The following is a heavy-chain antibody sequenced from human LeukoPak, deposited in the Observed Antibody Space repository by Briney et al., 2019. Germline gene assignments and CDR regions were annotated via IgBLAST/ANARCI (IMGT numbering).Heavy chain of an antibody. J-gene: IGHJ4*02. CDR2: INPNSGGT. CDR3: ARDGSYYGSGSYYKADY. D-gene: IGHD3-10*01. CDR1: GYTFTGYY. Sequence: ASVKVSCKASGYTFTGYYMHWVRQAPGQGLEWMGWINPNSGGTNYAQKFQGRVTMTRDTSTSTAYMELSRLRSDETAVYYCARDGSYYGSGSYYKADYWGQGTLVTVSS. V-gene: IGHV1-2*02.